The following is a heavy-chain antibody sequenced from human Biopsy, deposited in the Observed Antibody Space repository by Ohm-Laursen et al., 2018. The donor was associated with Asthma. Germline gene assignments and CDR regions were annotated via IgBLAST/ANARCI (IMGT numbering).Heavy chain of an antibody. CDR3: AKRRGYSDLTDFDH. V-gene: IGHV3-30-3*02. CDR1: GFVFRSHA. D-gene: IGHD3-3*01. J-gene: IGHJ4*02. Sequence: SLRLSCSASGFVFRSHAMHWVRQAPGKGLEWVAVVSYDGGVVHYADSMKGRFTISRDNAKSTLYLQMNRLRTDDTAVYFCAKRRGYSDLTDFDHWGREPWSPSPQ. CDR2: VSYDGGVV.